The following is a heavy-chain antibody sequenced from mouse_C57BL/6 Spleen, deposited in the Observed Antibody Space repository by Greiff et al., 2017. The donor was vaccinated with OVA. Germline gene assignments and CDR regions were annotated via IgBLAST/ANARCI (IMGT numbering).Heavy chain of an antibody. Sequence: VKLMESGPGLVQPSQSLSITCTVSGFSLTSYGVHWVRQSPGKGLEWLGVIWSGGSTDYNAAFMSRLSITKDNSKSQVFFKMNSLQADDTAIYYCAKNGYDYDEYFDVWGTGTTVTVSS. CDR1: GFSLTSYG. V-gene: IGHV2-5*01. J-gene: IGHJ1*03. D-gene: IGHD2-4*01. CDR2: IWSGGST. CDR3: AKNGYDYDEYFDV.